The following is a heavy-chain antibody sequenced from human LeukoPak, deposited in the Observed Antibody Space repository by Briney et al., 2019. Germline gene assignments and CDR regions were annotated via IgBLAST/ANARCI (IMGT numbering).Heavy chain of an antibody. CDR1: GFAFSAYW. V-gene: IGHV3-74*01. CDR3: VRGLVFVWTPGDDFDF. CDR2: INEDATTI. Sequence: GGSLRLSCAASGFAFSAYWMHWVRQAPGKGLEWVARINEDATTISYADSVKGRFIISRDNSKKSLYLQMNNLRAGDTAVYYCVRGLVFVWTPGDDFDFWGQGTLVTVTS. D-gene: IGHD3-16*01. J-gene: IGHJ4*02.